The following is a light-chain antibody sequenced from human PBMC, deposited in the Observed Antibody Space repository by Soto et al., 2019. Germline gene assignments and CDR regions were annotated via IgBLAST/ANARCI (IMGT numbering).Light chain of an antibody. CDR2: KVS. V-gene: IGKV2-30*01. J-gene: IGKJ5*01. CDR1: QSLVYSDGNTY. CDR3: MQGSHWPPIT. Sequence: DVAMTESPLSLHVTLGQPASISCRSSQSLVYSDGNTYLSWFRQRPGQSPRRLIYKVSNREAGVPDRFSGSGSGTDFTLKISRVEAEDVGLSYCMQGSHWPPITFGQGTRLEIK.